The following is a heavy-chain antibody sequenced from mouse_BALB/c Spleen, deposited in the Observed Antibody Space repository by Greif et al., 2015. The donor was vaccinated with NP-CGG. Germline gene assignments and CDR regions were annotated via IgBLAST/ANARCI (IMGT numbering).Heavy chain of an antibody. Sequence: EVKLMESGGGLVQPGGSLKLSCAASGFTFSSYGMSWVRQTPDKRLELVATINSNGGSTYYPDSVKGRFTISRDNAKNTLYLQMSSLKSEDTAMYYCARDEGSGYAGYYAMGYWGQGTSVTVSS. CDR1: GFTFSSYG. CDR3: ARDEGSGYAGYYAMGY. V-gene: IGHV5-6-3*01. D-gene: IGHD3-1*01. CDR2: INSNGGST. J-gene: IGHJ4*01.